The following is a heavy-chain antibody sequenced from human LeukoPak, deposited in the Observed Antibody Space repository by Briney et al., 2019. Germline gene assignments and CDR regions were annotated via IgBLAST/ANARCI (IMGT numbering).Heavy chain of an antibody. CDR2: ISWNSGSI. Sequence: GGSLRLSCAASGLTFDDYAMHWVRQAPGKGLEWVSGISWNSGSIGYADSVKGRFTISRDNAKNSLYLQMNSLRAEDTALYYCAKAHRPYYYDSSGYYHYWGQGTLVTVSS. J-gene: IGHJ4*02. CDR1: GLTFDDYA. V-gene: IGHV3-9*01. CDR3: AKAHRPYYYDSSGYYHY. D-gene: IGHD3-22*01.